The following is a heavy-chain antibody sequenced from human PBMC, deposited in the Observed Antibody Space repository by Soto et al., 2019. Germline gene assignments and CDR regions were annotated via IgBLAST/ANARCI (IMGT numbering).Heavy chain of an antibody. CDR2: IIPIFGTA. V-gene: IGHV1-69*06. Sequence: SVKVSCKASGGTFSSYAISWVRQAPGQGLEWMGGIIPIFGTANYAQKLQGRVTITADKSTSTAYMELSSLRSEDTAVYYCAGERGGHYYYYYYGMDVWGQGTTVTVSS. CDR1: GGTFSSYA. J-gene: IGHJ6*02. CDR3: AGERGGHYYYYYYGMDV. D-gene: IGHD3-16*01.